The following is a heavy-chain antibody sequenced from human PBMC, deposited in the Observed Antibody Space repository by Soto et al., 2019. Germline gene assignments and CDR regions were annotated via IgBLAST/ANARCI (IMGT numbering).Heavy chain of an antibody. CDR2: MYYNGNI. Sequence: SETLSLTCNVSGGSISNYYWTWVRQSPEKGLEWIGYMYYNGNINYNPSLKSRVTISIDTSKNQFSLTLKSVTAADTAVYYCASGGNWFYPWGQGVLVTVSS. J-gene: IGHJ5*02. CDR1: GGSISNYY. CDR3: ASGGNWFYP. D-gene: IGHD3-16*01. V-gene: IGHV4-59*01.